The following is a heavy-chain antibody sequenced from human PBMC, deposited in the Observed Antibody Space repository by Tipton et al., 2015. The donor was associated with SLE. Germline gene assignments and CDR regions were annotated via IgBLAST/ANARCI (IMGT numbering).Heavy chain of an antibody. CDR3: ARLGRLRLGDLSPPFDY. D-gene: IGHD3-16*02. Sequence: SLRLSCAVSGGSISSSNWWSWVRQPPGKGLEWIGEISHSGSTNYNPSLKSRVTISVDKSKNQFSLKLSSVTAADTAVYYCARLGRLRLGDLSPPFDYWGQGTLVTVSS. CDR1: GGSISSSNW. V-gene: IGHV4-4*02. CDR2: ISHSGST. J-gene: IGHJ4*02.